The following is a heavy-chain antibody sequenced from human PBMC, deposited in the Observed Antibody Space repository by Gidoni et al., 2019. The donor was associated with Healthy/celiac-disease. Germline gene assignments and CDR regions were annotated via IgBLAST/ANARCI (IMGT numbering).Heavy chain of an antibody. CDR1: GLTFSDHY. Sequence: EVQLVESGGGVVKPGGSLRLSCAASGLTFSDHYMDWVRQAPGKGLEWVGRTRNKANRYTTEYAASVKGRFTISRDDSKNSLYLQMNSLKTEDTAVYYCAREEPLDAFDIWGQGTMVTVSS. J-gene: IGHJ3*02. D-gene: IGHD1-26*01. V-gene: IGHV3-72*01. CDR2: TRNKANRYTT. CDR3: AREEPLDAFDI.